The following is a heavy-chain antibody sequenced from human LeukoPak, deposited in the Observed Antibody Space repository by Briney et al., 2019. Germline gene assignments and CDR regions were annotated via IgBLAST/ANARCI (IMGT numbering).Heavy chain of an antibody. CDR2: IYSGGGT. CDR3: VRDAS. V-gene: IGHV3-66*01. Sequence: GGSLRLSCAVSGVTVSSNHMSWVRQAPGKGLECVSAIYSGGGTYYADSVKGRFTLSRDISKNTLYLQMISLRAEDTAVYYCVRDASWGQGTLVTVSS. CDR1: GVTVSSNH. J-gene: IGHJ4*02.